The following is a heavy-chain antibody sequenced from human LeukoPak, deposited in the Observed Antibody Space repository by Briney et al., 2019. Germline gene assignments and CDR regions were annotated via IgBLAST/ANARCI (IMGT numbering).Heavy chain of an antibody. CDR1: GFIVTNNY. V-gene: IGHV3-66*01. Sequence: GGSLRLSCTASGFIVTNNYINWVRQAPGKGLEWVSLVYSGGSTYYADSVKGRFTISRDNSKNMVYLQMNSLRAEDTAMYYCARAPQAVLIDTFGWGRETLVTFSS. D-gene: IGHD2-8*01. CDR2: VYSGGST. J-gene: IGHJ4*02. CDR3: ARAPQAVLIDTFG.